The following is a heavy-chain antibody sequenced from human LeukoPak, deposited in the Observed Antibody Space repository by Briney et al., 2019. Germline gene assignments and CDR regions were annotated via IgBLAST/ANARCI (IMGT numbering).Heavy chain of an antibody. CDR2: IYYSGST. CDR1: GGSISSSSYY. CDR3: ARDRCPLSYYYGSNCYGMDV. Sequence: SETLSLTCTVSGGSISSSSYYWGWIRQPPGKGLEWIGSIYYSGSTYYNPSLKSRVTISVDTSKNQFSLKLSSVTAADTAVYYCARDRCPLSYYYGSNCYGMDVWGQGTTVTVSS. D-gene: IGHD3-10*01. V-gene: IGHV4-39*07. J-gene: IGHJ6*02.